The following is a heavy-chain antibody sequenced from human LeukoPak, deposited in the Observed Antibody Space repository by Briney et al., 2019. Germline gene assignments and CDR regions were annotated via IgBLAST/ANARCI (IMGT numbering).Heavy chain of an antibody. Sequence: GESLKISCKGSGKRFTSYWIGWVRQVPGKGLEWMGIIIPGDSDTRYSPSFQGQVTISADKSISTAYLQWSSLKASDTAMYYCASRVRYDILTGYGAFDMWGQGIVVTVSS. V-gene: IGHV5-51*01. J-gene: IGHJ3*02. CDR3: ASRVRYDILTGYGAFDM. CDR2: IIPGDSDT. D-gene: IGHD3-9*01. CDR1: GKRFTSYW.